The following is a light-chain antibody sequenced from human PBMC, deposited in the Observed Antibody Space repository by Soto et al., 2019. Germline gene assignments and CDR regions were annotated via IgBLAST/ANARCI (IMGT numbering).Light chain of an antibody. V-gene: IGLV1-44*01. CDR1: SSNVGSNT. Sequence: QSVLPQPPTASGSPGQRVTISCSGSSSNVGSNTVNWYQQLPGTAPKLLIYSNNQRPSGVPDRFSGSKSGTSASLAISGLQSGDEADYYCAAWDDSLNAYVFATGTKVTVL. CDR3: AAWDDSLNAYV. J-gene: IGLJ1*01. CDR2: SNN.